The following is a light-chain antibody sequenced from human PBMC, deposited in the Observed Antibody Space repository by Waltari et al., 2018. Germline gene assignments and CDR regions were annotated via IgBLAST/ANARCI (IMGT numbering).Light chain of an antibody. CDR3: QQYSSFST. CDR2: MAS. J-gene: IGKJ2*01. V-gene: IGKV1-5*03. Sequence: DIQMTQSPSTLSASVGDRVTISCRASQSVGTWLAWYQQKPGKAPKSLIYMASSLESGVPSRFSGSGSGTEFTLTISSLQPDDFATYSCQQYSSFSTFGQGTKVDI. CDR1: QSVGTW.